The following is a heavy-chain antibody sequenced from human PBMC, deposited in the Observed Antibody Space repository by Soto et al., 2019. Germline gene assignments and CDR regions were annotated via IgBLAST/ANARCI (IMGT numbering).Heavy chain of an antibody. CDR3: ARRRVMTLWFDP. CDR2: INHSGNT. J-gene: IGHJ5*02. D-gene: IGHD2-21*02. CDR1: GGSFRGYS. V-gene: IGHV4-34*01. Sequence: ETLSLTCAVYGGSFRGYSWTWIRQPPGKGLEWIGEINHSGNTNYNPSLKSRVTISVDTSKNQFSLKLSSVTAADTAVYYCARRRVMTLWFDPWGQGTLVTVSS.